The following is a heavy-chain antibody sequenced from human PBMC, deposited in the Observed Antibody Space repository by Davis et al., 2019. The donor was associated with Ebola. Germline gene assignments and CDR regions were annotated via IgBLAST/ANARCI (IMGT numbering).Heavy chain of an antibody. CDR3: ARSVSGGRASDY. CDR2: VNHSGGA. V-gene: IGHV4-34*01. Sequence: ESLKISCAASGFTFSSYSMNWVRQPPGKGLEWMGEVNHSGGANYNPSLKSRVAISVDTSKNQFSLNLNSLTAADTAVYYCARSVSGGRASDYWGHGTLVTVSS. J-gene: IGHJ4*01. D-gene: IGHD2-15*01. CDR1: GFTFSSYS.